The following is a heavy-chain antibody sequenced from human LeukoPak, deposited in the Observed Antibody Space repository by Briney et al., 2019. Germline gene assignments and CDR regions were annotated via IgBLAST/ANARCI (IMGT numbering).Heavy chain of an antibody. V-gene: IGHV1-69*05. CDR2: IIPTFGTA. CDR3: ARHSGYYYVSDAFDI. CDR1: GGTFSSYA. D-gene: IGHD3-22*01. Sequence: GASVKVSCKASGGTFSSYAISWVRQAPGQGLEWMGRIIPTFGTANYAQKFQGRVTITTDESTSTAYMELSSLRSEDTAVYYCARHSGYYYVSDAFDIWGQGTMVTVSS. J-gene: IGHJ3*02.